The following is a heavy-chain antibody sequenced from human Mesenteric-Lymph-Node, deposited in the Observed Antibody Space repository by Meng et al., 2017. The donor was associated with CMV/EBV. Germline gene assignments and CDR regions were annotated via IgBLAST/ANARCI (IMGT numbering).Heavy chain of an antibody. CDR1: RFTFINYW. V-gene: IGHV3-7*01. J-gene: IGHJ5*02. Sequence: GESLKISCVASRFTFINYWMSWVRQTPGKGLEWVANIKQDGSDKYYVDSVKGRFTISRDNAKNSLYLQMDSLRAEDTAVYYCARDEGVLGWFDPWGQGTLVTVSS. CDR3: ARDEGVLGWFDP. CDR2: IKQDGSDK. D-gene: IGHD3-10*01.